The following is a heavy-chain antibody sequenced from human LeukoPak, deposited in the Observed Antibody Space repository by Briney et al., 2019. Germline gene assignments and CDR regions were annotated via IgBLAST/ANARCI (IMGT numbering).Heavy chain of an antibody. CDR3: ARGPQYYYDSSTCPHPYFDL. Sequence: SETLLLTCWVPVGSISSYYWSWIRQTPGKGLEWIGYIYYIGSTNYNPSLESRVTLAVDTSHNQFSLRLSSVCADDPAVFYDARGPQYYYDSSTCPHPYFDLWGRGTLVTVSS. CDR2: IYYIGST. J-gene: IGHJ2*01. V-gene: IGHV4-59*01. CDR1: VGSISSYY. D-gene: IGHD3-22*01.